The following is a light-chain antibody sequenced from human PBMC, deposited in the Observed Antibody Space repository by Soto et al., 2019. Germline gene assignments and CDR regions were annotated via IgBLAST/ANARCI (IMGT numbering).Light chain of an antibody. CDR3: QQADELPLN. CDR2: ASS. CDR1: PRIYTW. J-gene: IGKJ4*01. V-gene: IGKV1D-12*01. Sequence: DIQMTQSPSSVSASVGDRVTITCRASPRIYTWLAWYQQKPGKAPKLLIYASSNLQSGVPPRFTGSVFGTDFTLTINNLQPEDCATYYCQQADELPLNFGGGTKVEIK.